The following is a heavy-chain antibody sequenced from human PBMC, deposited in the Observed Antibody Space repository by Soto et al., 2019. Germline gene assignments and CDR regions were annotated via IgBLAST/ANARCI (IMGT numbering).Heavy chain of an antibody. CDR1: GFTFSSYG. D-gene: IGHD3-22*01. CDR2: IWSNGSNK. V-gene: IGHV3-33*03. CDR3: VKGEYYYDGSAYYPFDY. Sequence: GGSLRLSCAASGFTFSSYGMHWVRQAPGKGLEWVAVIWSNGSNKYYADSVKGRFTISRDNAKNTVYLQMSSLRAEDTAVYYCVKGEYYYDGSAYYPFDYWGQGTLVTVSS. J-gene: IGHJ4*02.